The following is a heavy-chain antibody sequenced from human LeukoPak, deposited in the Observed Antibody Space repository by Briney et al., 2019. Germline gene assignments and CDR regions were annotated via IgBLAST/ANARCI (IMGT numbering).Heavy chain of an antibody. J-gene: IGHJ4*02. CDR1: GASISSGIYY. CDR2: IYYSGNT. Sequence: SETLSLTCTVSGASISSGIYYWNWIRQHPGKGLEWIGYIYYSGNTYYNTYYNPSLRSRVIISIDTSKNQFSLKLTSLTAADTAVYYCARDGLSGAYYSRARHFDSWGQGTLVTVSS. D-gene: IGHD1-26*01. CDR3: ARDGLSGAYYSRARHFDS. V-gene: IGHV4-31*03.